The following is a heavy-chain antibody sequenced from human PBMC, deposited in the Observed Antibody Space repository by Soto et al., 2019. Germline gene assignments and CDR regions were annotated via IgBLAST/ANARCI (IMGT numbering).Heavy chain of an antibody. CDR2: IFYSGST. V-gene: IGHV4-59*01. CDR1: GGSINAFF. J-gene: IGHJ6*02. Sequence: PSETLSLTCTVSGGSINAFFWSWVRQPPGKGLESIGYIFYSGSTNYNPSLKSRVTISLDTSKTQFSLNLTSLTAADTAVYYCATQTGLYYYGMDVWGQGTTVTVSS. CDR3: ATQTGLYYYGMDV.